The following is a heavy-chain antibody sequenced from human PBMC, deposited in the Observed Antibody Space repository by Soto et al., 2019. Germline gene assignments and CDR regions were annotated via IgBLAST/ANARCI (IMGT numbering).Heavy chain of an antibody. CDR2: ISPGGSDM. D-gene: IGHD3-3*01. J-gene: IGHJ4*02. CDR1: GYTFTDYW. Sequence: WESLKISCKGLGYTFTDYWIGWVRQMPGKGLEWMGIISPGGSDMRYSPSFQGQVTISVDKSISTAYLQWSSLEASDTAMYYCARRIAIFGVVIKRYFDYWGQGTVVTVSS. V-gene: IGHV5-51*01. CDR3: ARRIAIFGVVIKRYFDY.